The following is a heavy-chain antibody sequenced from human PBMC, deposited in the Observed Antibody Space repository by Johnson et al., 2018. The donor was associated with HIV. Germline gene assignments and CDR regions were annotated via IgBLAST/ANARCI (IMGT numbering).Heavy chain of an antibody. CDR2: ISWNSGNI. CDR1: GFTFDDYA. CDR3: AKDIWQYMYGAFDV. D-gene: IGHD2-8*01. Sequence: VQVVESGGGLVQPGMSLRLSCAASGFTFDDYAMHWVRQAPGKGLEWVSSISWNSGNIGYADSVKGRFPISRDNAKNSLYLQMNSLRAEDTALYYCAKDIWQYMYGAFDVWGQGTMVTVSS. J-gene: IGHJ3*01. V-gene: IGHV3-9*01.